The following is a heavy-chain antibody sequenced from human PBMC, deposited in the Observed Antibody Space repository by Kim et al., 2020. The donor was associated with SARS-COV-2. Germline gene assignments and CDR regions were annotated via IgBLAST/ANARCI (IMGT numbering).Heavy chain of an antibody. V-gene: IGHV4-31*02. J-gene: IGHJ5*02. D-gene: IGHD4-17*01. Sequence: YHNPSLTSRVTRSVDTSKYQFSLKLSSVTAADTAVYYCARDRIYGDWFDPWGQGTLVTVSS. CDR3: ARDRIYGDWFDP.